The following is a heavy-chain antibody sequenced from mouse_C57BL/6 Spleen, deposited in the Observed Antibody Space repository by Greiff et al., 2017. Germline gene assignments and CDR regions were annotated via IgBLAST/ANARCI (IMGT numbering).Heavy chain of an antibody. V-gene: IGHV1-52*01. D-gene: IGHD2-1*01. CDR1: GYTFTSYW. J-gene: IGHJ4*01. CDR2: IDPSDSET. Sequence: QVQLQQPGAELVRPGSSVKLSCKASGYTFTSYWMHWVKQRPIQGLEWIGNIDPSDSETHYNQKFKDKATLTVDKSSSTASMQLSSLTSEDSAVYYCASAYGNLYYAMDYWGQGTSVTVSS. CDR3: ASAYGNLYYAMDY.